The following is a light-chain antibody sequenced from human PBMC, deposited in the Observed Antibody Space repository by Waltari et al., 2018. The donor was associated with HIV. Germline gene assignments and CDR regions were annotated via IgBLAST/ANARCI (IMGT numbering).Light chain of an antibody. CDR3: AAWDASLSAWV. Sequence: QSVLTQPPSASGTPGQRVTISCSGSSSNIGSNYVYWYQQLPGTAPKLLIYMNNQRPSGVPDRFSGSKSGTSASRAISGLRSEDEADYYCAAWDASLSAWVFGGGTKLTVL. CDR1: SSNIGSNY. V-gene: IGLV1-47*01. CDR2: MNN. J-gene: IGLJ3*02.